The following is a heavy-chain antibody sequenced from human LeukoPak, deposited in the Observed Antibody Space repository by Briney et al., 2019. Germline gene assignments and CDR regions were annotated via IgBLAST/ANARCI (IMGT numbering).Heavy chain of an antibody. CDR3: ASPLSGSSADFDY. J-gene: IGHJ4*02. CDR2: INHSGST. Sequence: PSETLSLTCAVYGGSFSGYYWSWIRQPPGKGLEWIGEINHSGSTNYNPSLKSRVTISVDTSKNQFSLKLSSVTAADTAVYYCASPLSGSSADFDYWGQGTLVTVPS. V-gene: IGHV4-34*01. D-gene: IGHD1-26*01. CDR1: GGSFSGYY.